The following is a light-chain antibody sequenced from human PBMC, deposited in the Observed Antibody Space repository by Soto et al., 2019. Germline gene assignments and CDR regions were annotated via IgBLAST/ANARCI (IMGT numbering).Light chain of an antibody. CDR1: SSDVGGYNY. V-gene: IGLV2-14*01. CDR2: DVS. CDR3: SSYTSSSTLV. Sequence: QSVLTQPASVSGSPGQSIIISSTGTSSDVGGYNYVSWYQQHPGKAPKLMIYDVSNRPSGVSNRFSGSKSGNTASLTISGLQAEDEADYYCSSYTSSSTLVFGGGTKLTVL. J-gene: IGLJ2*01.